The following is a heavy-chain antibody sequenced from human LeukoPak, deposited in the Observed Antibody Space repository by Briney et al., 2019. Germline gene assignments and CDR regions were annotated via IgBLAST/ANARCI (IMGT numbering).Heavy chain of an antibody. J-gene: IGHJ4*02. V-gene: IGHV3-48*02. CDR2: ISGSSYTI. CDR1: GFTFSSYS. Sequence: PGGSLRLSCAASGFTFSSYSMNWVRQAPGKRLEWVSYISGSSYTIYYTDSVKGRFTITRDNAKNSLYLQMNSLRDEDTAVYYCARFRGQELVPDYWGQGTLVTVSS. CDR3: ARFRGQELVPDY. D-gene: IGHD6-13*01.